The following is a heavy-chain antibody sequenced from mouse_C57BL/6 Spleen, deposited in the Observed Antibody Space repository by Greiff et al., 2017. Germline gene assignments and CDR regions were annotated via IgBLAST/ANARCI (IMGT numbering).Heavy chain of an antibody. Sequence: QVQLKQSGAELARPGASVKLSCKASGYTFTSYGISWVKQRTGQGLEWIGEIYPRSGNTYYNEKFKGKATLTADKSSSTAYMELRSLTSEDSAVYFCARSREITTVVAWYFDVWGTGTTVTVSS. D-gene: IGHD1-1*01. CDR1: GYTFTSYG. J-gene: IGHJ1*03. CDR2: IYPRSGNT. V-gene: IGHV1-81*01. CDR3: ARSREITTVVAWYFDV.